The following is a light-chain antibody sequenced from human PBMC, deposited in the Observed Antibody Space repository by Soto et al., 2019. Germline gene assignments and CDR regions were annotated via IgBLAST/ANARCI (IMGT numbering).Light chain of an antibody. J-gene: IGKJ1*01. CDR3: QHYNGYSRA. CDR2: KAS. V-gene: IGKV1-5*03. CDR1: QSISSW. Sequence: DIQMTQSPSTLSASVGDRVTITCRASQSISSWLAWYQQKPGEAPNLLIYKASNLEGGVPSRFSGSGSGTEFTLTISSLQPDDFATYYCQHYNGYSRAFGQGTKVEIK.